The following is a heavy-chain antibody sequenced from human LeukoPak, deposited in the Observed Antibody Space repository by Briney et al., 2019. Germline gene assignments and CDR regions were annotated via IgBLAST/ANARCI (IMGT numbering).Heavy chain of an antibody. J-gene: IGHJ4*02. CDR1: GFSFSSFA. D-gene: IGHD5-24*01. CDR2: ISYDGSNE. CDR3: ARDRLWATTPYYFDG. V-gene: IGHV3-30*04. Sequence: GGSLRLSCAASGFSFSSFAMHWVRQAPGKGLEWVALISYDGSNEYYADSVKGRFTISRDNSKNTLYLQMNSLRAEDTAVYYCARDRLWATTPYYFDGWGQGTLVTVSS.